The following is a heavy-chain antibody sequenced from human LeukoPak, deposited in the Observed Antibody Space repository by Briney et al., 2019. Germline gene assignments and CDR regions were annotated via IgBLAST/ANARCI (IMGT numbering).Heavy chain of an antibody. CDR3: AKDYYESSGYAEFVQH. V-gene: IGHV1-18*01. J-gene: IGHJ1*01. D-gene: IGHD3-22*01. CDR1: GYTFTNYG. Sequence: ASVKVSCNASGYTFTNYGTSWVRQAPGQGLECMGWISAYNVNTNYEHKLQDRVTMTTDTSTSTAYMELRSLRSDDPAVYYCAKDYYESSGYAEFVQHWGQGTLASVSS. CDR2: ISAYNVNT.